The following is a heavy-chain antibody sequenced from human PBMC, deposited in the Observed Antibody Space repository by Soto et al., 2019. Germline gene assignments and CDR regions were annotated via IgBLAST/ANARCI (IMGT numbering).Heavy chain of an antibody. CDR1: GYRFTNHG. J-gene: IGHJ4*02. Sequence: ASVKVSCKASGYRFTNHGISWVRRAPGQGLEWMGWISANDGKTKYARKFQGRVTMTTDTSTSTAYMEMNSLRHDDTAVYYCARDFYPLAYYFDYWGQGTLVTVSS. V-gene: IGHV1-18*01. CDR3: ARDFYPLAYYFDY. CDR2: ISANDGKT.